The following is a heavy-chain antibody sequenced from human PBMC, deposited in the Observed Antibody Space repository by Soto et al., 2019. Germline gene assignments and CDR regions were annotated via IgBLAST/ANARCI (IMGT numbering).Heavy chain of an antibody. V-gene: IGHV1-24*01. CDR3: ATDRGPHDYGDIEYFQH. Sequence: ASVKVSCKASGYTLTELSRHWVRQAPGKGLEWMGGFDPEDGETIYAQKFQGRVTMTEDTSTDTAYMELSSLRSEDTAVYYCATDRGPHDYGDIEYFQHWGQGTLVTVSS. D-gene: IGHD4-17*01. J-gene: IGHJ1*01. CDR2: FDPEDGET. CDR1: GYTLTELS.